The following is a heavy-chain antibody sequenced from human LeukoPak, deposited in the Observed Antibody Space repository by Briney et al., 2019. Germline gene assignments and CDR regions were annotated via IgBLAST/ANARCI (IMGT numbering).Heavy chain of an antibody. CDR3: ARDGTPEYDHIWGRPQLY. CDR1: GYTFTSYG. V-gene: IGHV1-46*01. D-gene: IGHD3-16*01. J-gene: IGHJ4*02. CDR2: INPSGGST. Sequence: ASVKVSCKASGYTFTSYGISWVRQAPGQGLEWMGIINPSGGSTRYAQKFQGRVTMTRDTSTSTVYMELKSLRSEDTAIYYCARDGTPEYDHIWGRPQLYWGQGTLVIVSS.